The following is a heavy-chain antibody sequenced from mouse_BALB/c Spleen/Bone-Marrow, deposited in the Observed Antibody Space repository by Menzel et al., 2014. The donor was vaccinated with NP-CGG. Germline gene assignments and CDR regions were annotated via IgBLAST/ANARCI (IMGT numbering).Heavy chain of an antibody. CDR2: IWGDGST. V-gene: IGHV2-6-7*01. CDR3: AREPTVVAGAWFAY. Sequence: QVQLKDSGPGLVAPSQSLSITCTVSGFSLXGYGVNWVRQPPGKGLEWLGMIWGDGSTDYNSALKSRLSISKDNSKSQVFLKMNSLQTDDTARYYCAREPTVVAGAWFAYWGQGTLVTVSA. D-gene: IGHD1-1*01. CDR1: GFSLXGYG. J-gene: IGHJ3*01.